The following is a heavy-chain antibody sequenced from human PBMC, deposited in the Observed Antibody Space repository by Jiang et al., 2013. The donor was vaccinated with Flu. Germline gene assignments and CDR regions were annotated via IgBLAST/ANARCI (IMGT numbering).Heavy chain of an antibody. CDR1: GYTFTNYF. Sequence: SGAEVKKPGASVTLSCKTSGYTFTNYFIHWVRQAPGQGLEWTGIINPTDGSATYAQKFKGRLTMARDTSTRTLYMELSSLRSEDTAVYYCAAYYDILTGYHDAFDIWGQGTMVTVSS. CDR2: INPTDGSA. V-gene: IGHV1-46*01. D-gene: IGHD3-9*01. CDR3: AAYYDILTGYHDAFDI. J-gene: IGHJ3*02.